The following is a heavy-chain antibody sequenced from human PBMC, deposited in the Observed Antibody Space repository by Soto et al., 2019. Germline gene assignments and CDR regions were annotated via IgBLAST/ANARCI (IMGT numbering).Heavy chain of an antibody. CDR3: ARDHPITFGGVIVYPPFDY. V-gene: IGHV1-18*01. CDR2: ISAYNGNT. J-gene: IGHJ4*02. Sequence: QVQLVQSGAEVKKPGASVKVSCKASGYTFTSYGMSWVRQAPGQGLEWMGWISAYNGNTKYAQKLQCRVTMTTDTSTITAYMELRSLRSDDTAVYYCARDHPITFGGVIVYPPFDYWGQGTLVTVSS. D-gene: IGHD3-16*02. CDR1: GYTFTSYG.